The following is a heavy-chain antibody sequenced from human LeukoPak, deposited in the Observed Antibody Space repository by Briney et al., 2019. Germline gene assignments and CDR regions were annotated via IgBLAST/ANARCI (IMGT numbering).Heavy chain of an antibody. J-gene: IGHJ4*02. Sequence: GASVKVSCKASGYTFTGYYMHWVRQAPGQGLEWMGWINPNSGGTNYAQKFQGRVTMTRDTSISTAYMELSRLRSDDTAVYYCATERVGIVVVPATTHYFDYWGQGTLFTVSS. CDR3: ATERVGIVVVPATTHYFDY. D-gene: IGHD2-2*01. CDR1: GYTFTGYY. V-gene: IGHV1-2*02. CDR2: INPNSGGT.